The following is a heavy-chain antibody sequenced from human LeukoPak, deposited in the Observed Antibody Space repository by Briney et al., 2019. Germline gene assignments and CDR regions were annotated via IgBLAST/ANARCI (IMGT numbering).Heavy chain of an antibody. D-gene: IGHD3-10*01. V-gene: IGHV3-74*01. Sequence: GGSLRLSCAASGFTFSNHWMHWVRQAPGKGLIWVSRINSDGSSTSYADSVKGRFTISRDNAKNTLYLQMNSLRAEDTAVYYCARELVRGVIHYYYYGMDVWGQGTTVTVSS. CDR3: ARELVRGVIHYYYYGMDV. CDR2: INSDGSST. CDR1: GFTFSNHW. J-gene: IGHJ6*02.